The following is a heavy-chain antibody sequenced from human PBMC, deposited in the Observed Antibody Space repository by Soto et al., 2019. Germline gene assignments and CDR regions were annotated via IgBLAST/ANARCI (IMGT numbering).Heavy chain of an antibody. CDR3: ARGGRDGYNNYYFDY. Sequence: ASVKVSCKASGYTFTSYYTHWVRQAPGQGLEWMGIINPSGGSTCYAQKFQGRVTMTRDTSTSTVYMELSSLRSEDTAVYYCARGGRDGYNNYYFDYWGQGTLVTVSS. CDR1: GYTFTSYY. J-gene: IGHJ4*02. D-gene: IGHD4-4*01. V-gene: IGHV1-46*01. CDR2: INPSGGST.